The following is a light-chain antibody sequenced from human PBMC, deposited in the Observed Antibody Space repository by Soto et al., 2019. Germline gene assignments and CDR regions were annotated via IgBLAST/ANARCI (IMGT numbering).Light chain of an antibody. CDR2: KAS. CDR3: QHYNSYSEA. Sequence: DNQMTQSPSTLSASVGDRVTITCRASQSISNWLAWYQQKPGKAPKLLIYKASSLESGVPSRFSGSGSGTEFTLTISSLQPDDFATYYCQHYNSYSEAFGQGTKV. V-gene: IGKV1-5*03. CDR1: QSISNW. J-gene: IGKJ1*01.